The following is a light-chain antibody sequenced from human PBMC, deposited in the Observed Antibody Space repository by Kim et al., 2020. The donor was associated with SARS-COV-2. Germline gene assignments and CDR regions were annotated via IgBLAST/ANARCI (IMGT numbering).Light chain of an antibody. V-gene: IGKV1-5*01. Sequence: PSVGDRVTISCPARQRINTWLASYQQRPGEAPQLLIYQASSLESGVPSRFTGSGAGTDFSLSLTRLRPVDFAPYISQQYNDYSGTFGQGT. J-gene: IGKJ1*01. CDR3: QQYNDYSGT. CDR1: QRINTW. CDR2: QAS.